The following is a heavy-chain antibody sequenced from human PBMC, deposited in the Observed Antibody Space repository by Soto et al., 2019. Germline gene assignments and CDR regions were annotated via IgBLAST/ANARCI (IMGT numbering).Heavy chain of an antibody. CDR3: TRDNNWSYDY. CDR2: IGPSGSGT. V-gene: IGHV3-74*01. D-gene: IGHD1-1*01. CDR1: GFTFSSHW. J-gene: IGHJ4*02. Sequence: EVQLVESGGSLVQPGGSLRLSCAASGFTFSSHWMHWVRQAPGKGLVWVSHIGPSGSGTRDADSVQGRFTISRDNARNTLYLQMNSLRDEDTAVYYCTRDNNWSYDYWGQGILVTVSS.